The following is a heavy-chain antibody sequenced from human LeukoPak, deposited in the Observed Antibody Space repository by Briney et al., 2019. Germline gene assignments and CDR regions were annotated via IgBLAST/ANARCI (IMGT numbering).Heavy chain of an antibody. CDR1: GESLSGYY. D-gene: IGHD6-19*01. CDR3: ARGQWLDNS. Sequence: PLETLSLTCAVYGESLSGYYWTWIRHPPGKGLEWIGEINHSGNTNYNPSLKSRVTISVDTPKNQFSLKLTSVTAADTAVYYCARGQWLDNSWGQGTLVTVSS. CDR2: INHSGNT. V-gene: IGHV4-34*01. J-gene: IGHJ4*02.